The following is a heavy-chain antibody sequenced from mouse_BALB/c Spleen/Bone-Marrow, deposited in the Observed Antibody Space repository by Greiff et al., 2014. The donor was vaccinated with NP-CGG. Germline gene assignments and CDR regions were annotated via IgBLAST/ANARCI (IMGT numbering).Heavy chain of an antibody. CDR2: ILPGSGTT. V-gene: IGHV1-9*01. D-gene: IGHD2-14*01. J-gene: IGHJ4*01. CDR3: ARDYRYDGAMDY. CDR1: GYTLSSYW. Sequence: QVQLQQPGAELMKPGASVKISCKATGYTLSSYWIEWVKQRPGHGLEWIGEILPGSGTTNYNENFKGKATFTADTSSNTAYMQLSSLTSEDSAVYYCARDYRYDGAMDYWGQGTSVTVSS.